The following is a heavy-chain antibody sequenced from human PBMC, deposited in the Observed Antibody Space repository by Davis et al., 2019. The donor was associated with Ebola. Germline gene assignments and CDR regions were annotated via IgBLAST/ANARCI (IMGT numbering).Heavy chain of an antibody. CDR2: MSYDGSNE. CDR1: GFTFSSYA. D-gene: IGHD3-3*01. CDR3: AKDEPQIYDVWSGYYDS. J-gene: IGHJ4*02. V-gene: IGHV3-30*18. Sequence: PGGSLRLSCSTSGFTFSSYAIHWVRQAPGKGLEWVAVMSYDGSNEYYADSVKGRFIISRDISKKTLYLKMNSLRAEDTAVYYCAKDEPQIYDVWSGYYDSWGPGTLVTVSS.